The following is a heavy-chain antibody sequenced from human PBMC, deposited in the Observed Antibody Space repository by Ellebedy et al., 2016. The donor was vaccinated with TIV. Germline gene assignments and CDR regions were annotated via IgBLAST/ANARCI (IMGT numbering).Heavy chain of an antibody. CDR1: AFSFSNYG. CDR2: MSNDGSYK. CDR3: AKDKDDILSGQFNHFHYYAMDV. D-gene: IGHD3-9*01. V-gene: IGHV3-30*18. Sequence: GESLKIPCAASAFSFSNYGMHWVRQAPGKGLEWVAVMSNDGSYKYYADSVKGRFTISRDNSKNTLYLHMNVLRPEDTAVYYCAKDKDDILSGQFNHFHYYAMDVWGQGTTVTVSS. J-gene: IGHJ6*02.